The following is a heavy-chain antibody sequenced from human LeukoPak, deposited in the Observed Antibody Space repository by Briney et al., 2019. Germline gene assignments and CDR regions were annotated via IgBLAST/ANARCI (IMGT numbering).Heavy chain of an antibody. CDR1: GFTFSSYW. CDR2: IKQDGSEK. J-gene: IGHJ5*02. Sequence: GALRLSCAASGFTFSSYWMSWVRQAPGKGLEWVASIKQDGSEKYYVDSVKGRFTISRDNAKNSLYLQVNSLRAEDTALYYCARAPGEGWFDPWGQGTLVTVSS. CDR3: ARAPGEGWFDP. D-gene: IGHD4-17*01. V-gene: IGHV3-7*01.